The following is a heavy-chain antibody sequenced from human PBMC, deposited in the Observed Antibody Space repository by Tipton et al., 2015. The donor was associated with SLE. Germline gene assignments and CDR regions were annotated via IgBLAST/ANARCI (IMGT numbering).Heavy chain of an antibody. CDR2: FDHSGST. J-gene: IGHJ4*02. D-gene: IGHD2-8*01. CDR3: ARHYTTGWDLGY. CDR1: GYSISRGYF. Sequence: LRLSCVVSGYSISRGYFWGWIRQSPGKGLEWIGSFDHSGSTYSNPSLKSRVTMSLDTSKNHFSLTLGFVTAADTAFYYCARHYTTGWDLGYWGQGTLVSVSS. V-gene: IGHV4-38-2*01.